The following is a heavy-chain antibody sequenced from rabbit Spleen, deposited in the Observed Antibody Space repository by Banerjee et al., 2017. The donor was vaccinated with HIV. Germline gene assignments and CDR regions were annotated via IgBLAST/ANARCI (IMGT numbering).Heavy chain of an antibody. V-gene: IGHV1S40*01. CDR2: IYITGGST. J-gene: IGHJ6*01. CDR3: ARDTSSSFSSYGMDL. CDR1: GFDLSSYYY. D-gene: IGHD1-1*01. Sequence: QELVESGGGLVQPGESLTVSCKASGFDLSSYYYMCWVRQAPGKGLEWIACIYITGGSTYYASWAKGRFTISETSSTTVTLQMTSLTAADTATYFCARDTSSSFSSYGMDLWGQGTLVTVS.